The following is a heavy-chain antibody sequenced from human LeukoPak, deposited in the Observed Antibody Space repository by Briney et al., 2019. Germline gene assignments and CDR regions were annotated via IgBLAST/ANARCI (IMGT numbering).Heavy chain of an antibody. Sequence: GGSLRLSCAASGFTFSSYWMSWVRQAPEKGLEWVANIKQDGSEKYYVDSVKGRFTISRDNAKNSLYLQMNSLRAEDTAVYYCAREYSSSWENWFDPWGQGTLVTVSS. J-gene: IGHJ5*02. CDR1: GFTFSSYW. D-gene: IGHD6-13*01. V-gene: IGHV3-7*01. CDR2: IKQDGSEK. CDR3: AREYSSSWENWFDP.